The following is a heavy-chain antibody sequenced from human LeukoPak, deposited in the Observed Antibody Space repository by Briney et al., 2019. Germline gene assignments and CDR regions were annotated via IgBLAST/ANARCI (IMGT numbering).Heavy chain of an antibody. J-gene: IGHJ6*03. CDR3: ARVSYDFWSGYYYYYMDV. V-gene: IGHV1-2*06. D-gene: IGHD3-3*01. CDR1: GYTFTGYY. CDR2: INPNSGGT. Sequence: EASVKVSCKASGYTFTGYYMHWVRQAPGQGLEWMGRINPNSGGTNYAQKFQGRVTMTRDTSTSTVYMELSSLRSEDTAVYYCARVSYDFWSGYYYYYMDVWGKGTTVTVSS.